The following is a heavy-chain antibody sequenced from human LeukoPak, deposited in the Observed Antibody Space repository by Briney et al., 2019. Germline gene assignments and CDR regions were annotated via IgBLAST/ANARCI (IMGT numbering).Heavy chain of an antibody. D-gene: IGHD3-10*01. J-gene: IGHJ3*02. CDR3: ARDSRVTMVRGPPLLEAFDI. Sequence: ASVKVSCKASGYTFTSYGISWVRQAPGQGLEWMGWISAYNGNTNYAQKLQGRVTMTTDTSTSTAYMELTSLRSDDTAVYYCARDSRVTMVRGPPLLEAFDIWGQGTMVTVSS. CDR2: ISAYNGNT. CDR1: GYTFTSYG. V-gene: IGHV1-18*04.